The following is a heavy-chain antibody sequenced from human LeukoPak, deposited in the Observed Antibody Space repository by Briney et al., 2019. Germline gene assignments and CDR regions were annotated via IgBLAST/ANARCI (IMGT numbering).Heavy chain of an antibody. D-gene: IGHD3-10*01. J-gene: IGHJ4*02. CDR2: INHSGST. CDR1: GGSFSGYY. Sequence: SETLSLTCAVYGGSFSGYYWSWIRQPPGKGLEWIGEINHSGSTNYNPSLKSRVTISVDTSKNQFSLKLSSVTAADTAVYYCAREVYKYGFDSWGQGTLVTVSS. V-gene: IGHV4-34*01. CDR3: AREVYKYGFDS.